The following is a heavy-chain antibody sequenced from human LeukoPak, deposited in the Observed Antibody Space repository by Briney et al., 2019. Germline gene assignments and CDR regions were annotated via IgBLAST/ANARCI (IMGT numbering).Heavy chain of an antibody. D-gene: IGHD6-6*01. J-gene: IGHJ4*02. Sequence: GASVKVSCKASGYTFTDYYMHWVRQAPGQGLEWMGWINTHSGGTSYAQKFQGRVTMTRDTSISTGFMELKSLGSDDTAVYYCARSRISAPVDYGGQGTLVTVSS. CDR1: GYTFTDYY. CDR2: INTHSGGT. V-gene: IGHV1-2*02. CDR3: ARSRISAPVDY.